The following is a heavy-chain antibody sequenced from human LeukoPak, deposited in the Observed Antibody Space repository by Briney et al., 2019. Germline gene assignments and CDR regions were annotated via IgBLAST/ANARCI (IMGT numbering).Heavy chain of an antibody. J-gene: IGHJ6*02. D-gene: IGHD4-11*01. CDR1: GGSISSYY. CDR2: IYYSGST. V-gene: IGHV4-59*08. Sequence: PSETLSLTCTVSGGSISSYYWSWIRQPPGKGLEWIGYIYYSGSTNYNPSLKSRVTISVDTSKNQFSLKLSSVTAADTAVYYCARHEADYSNYGVVWYYYYGMDVWGQGTTVTVSS. CDR3: ARHEADYSNYGVVWYYYYGMDV.